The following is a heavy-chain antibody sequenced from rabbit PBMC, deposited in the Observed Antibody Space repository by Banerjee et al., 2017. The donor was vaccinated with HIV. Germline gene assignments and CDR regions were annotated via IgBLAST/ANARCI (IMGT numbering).Heavy chain of an antibody. D-gene: IGHD8-1*01. CDR1: GFSFSSSYE. V-gene: IGHV1S45*01. J-gene: IGHJ6*01. CDR2: IYTGNDKT. CDR3: ARDAGSYDYIDGYFAL. Sequence: QEQLEESGGGLVKPGASLTLTCTTSGFSFSSSYEMCWVRQAPGKGLEWIGCIYTGNDKTYYASWAKGRFTISHTSSTTVTLQMTSLTAADTATYFCARDAGSYDYIDGYFALWGPGTLVTVS.